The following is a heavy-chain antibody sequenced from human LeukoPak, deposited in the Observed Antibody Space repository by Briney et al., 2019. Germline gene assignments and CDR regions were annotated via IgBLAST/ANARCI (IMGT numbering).Heavy chain of an antibody. D-gene: IGHD5-24*01. V-gene: IGHV3-7*01. CDR3: ARYGYNYGLDD. CDR1: GFTFSSSW. Sequence: GGSLTLSCAASGFTFSSSWMSWVRHVPGKGLEWVANIKPDGSEEYYVDSLKGRFTISRDNAKNSLHLQMNSLRAEDTAVYYCARYGYNYGLDDWGQGTLVTVSS. J-gene: IGHJ4*02. CDR2: IKPDGSEE.